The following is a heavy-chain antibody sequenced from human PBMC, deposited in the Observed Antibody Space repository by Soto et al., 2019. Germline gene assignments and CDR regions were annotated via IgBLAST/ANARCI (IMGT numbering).Heavy chain of an antibody. Sequence: QVQLVESGGGVVQPGRSLRLSCAASGFTFSSYAMHWVRQAPGKGLEWVAVISYDGSNKYYADSVKGRFTISRDNSKNTLYLQMNSLRAEDTALYYCVREPGGTDFAEWTYYFDYWGQGTLITVST. CDR1: GFTFSSYA. D-gene: IGHD3-3*01. V-gene: IGHV3-30-3*01. CDR3: VREPGGTDFAEWTYYFDY. J-gene: IGHJ4*02. CDR2: ISYDGSNK.